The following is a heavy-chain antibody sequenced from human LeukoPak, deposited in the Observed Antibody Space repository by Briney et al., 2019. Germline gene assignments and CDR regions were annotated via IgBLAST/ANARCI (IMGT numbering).Heavy chain of an antibody. Sequence: GESLKISCKGSGYSFTSYWIGWVRQMPGKGLEWMGIIYPGDSDTRYSPSFEGQVTISAGKSISTAYLQWSSLKASDTAMYYCARGNYYDSSGYYPGSLDIWGQGTMVTVSS. D-gene: IGHD3-22*01. CDR2: IYPGDSDT. CDR1: GYSFTSYW. V-gene: IGHV5-51*01. J-gene: IGHJ3*02. CDR3: ARGNYYDSSGYYPGSLDI.